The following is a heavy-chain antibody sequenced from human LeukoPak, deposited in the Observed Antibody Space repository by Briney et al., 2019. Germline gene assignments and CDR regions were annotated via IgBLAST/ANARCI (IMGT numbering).Heavy chain of an antibody. Sequence: PPETLSLTCTVSGGSISSSAYYWGWIRQPPGKGLEWIGSISYSGSTYYNPSLKSRVTISVDMSKNHFSLRLSSVTAADTAIYYCARLGLVVTATQIDYWGQGTLVTVSS. V-gene: IGHV4-39*02. CDR3: ARLGLVVTATQIDY. D-gene: IGHD2-15*01. CDR1: GGSISSSAYY. CDR2: ISYSGST. J-gene: IGHJ4*02.